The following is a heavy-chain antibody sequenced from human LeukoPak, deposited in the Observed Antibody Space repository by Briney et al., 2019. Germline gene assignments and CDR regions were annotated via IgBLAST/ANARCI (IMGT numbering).Heavy chain of an antibody. Sequence: GGSLRLSCGISGFTLSSHWMHWVRQAPGKGLEWVATMKQDGSEKFYVDSVTGRFTISRHDARNSLFLRMTSLRVEDSAVYFCARGSTYEGPYYQGMDVWGQGTTVIVSS. CDR1: GFTLSSHW. D-gene: IGHD2-2*01. J-gene: IGHJ6*02. CDR2: MKQDGSEK. CDR3: ARGSTYEGPYYQGMDV. V-gene: IGHV3-7*04.